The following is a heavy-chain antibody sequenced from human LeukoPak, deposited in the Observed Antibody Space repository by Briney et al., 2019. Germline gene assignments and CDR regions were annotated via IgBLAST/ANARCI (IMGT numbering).Heavy chain of an antibody. D-gene: IGHD2-2*01. V-gene: IGHV3-7*01. CDR1: GFTFSSYW. Sequence: GGSLGLSCAASGFTFSSYWMSWVRQAPGKGLEWVANIKQDGSEKYYVDSVKGRFTISRDNAKNSLYLQMNSLRAEDTAVYYCARVDIVVVPAGFDPWGQGTLVTVSS. J-gene: IGHJ5*02. CDR2: IKQDGSEK. CDR3: ARVDIVVVPAGFDP.